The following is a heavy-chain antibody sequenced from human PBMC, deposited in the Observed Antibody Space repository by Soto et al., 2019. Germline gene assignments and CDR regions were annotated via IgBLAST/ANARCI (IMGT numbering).Heavy chain of an antibody. CDR3: VRDPTQYCSGGSCYPGAFDI. D-gene: IGHD2-15*01. V-gene: IGHV1-69*13. CDR1: GGTFSSYA. J-gene: IGHJ3*02. Sequence: SVKVSCKASGGTFSSYAISWVRQAPGQGLEWMGGIIPIFGTANYAQKFQGRVTITADESTSTAYMGLSSLRSEDTAVYYCVRDPTQYCSGGSCYPGAFDIWGQGTMVTVSS. CDR2: IIPIFGTA.